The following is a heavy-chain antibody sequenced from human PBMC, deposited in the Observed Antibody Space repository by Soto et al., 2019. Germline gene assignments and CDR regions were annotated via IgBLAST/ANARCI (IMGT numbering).Heavy chain of an antibody. V-gene: IGHV3-23*01. D-gene: IGHD2-21*01. CDR1: GFTFSNYG. J-gene: IGHJ4*02. Sequence: EVQLLESGGGLIQPGGSLRLSCEASGFTFSNYGMTWVRLAPGTGLEWVSTISGSGGRTFYADPVKGRFTISRDNSKNTLYLPMNSLRAEDTAVYYCAKEMIASTLADFFDYWCQGTLVTVSS. CDR3: AKEMIASTLADFFDY. CDR2: ISGSGGRT.